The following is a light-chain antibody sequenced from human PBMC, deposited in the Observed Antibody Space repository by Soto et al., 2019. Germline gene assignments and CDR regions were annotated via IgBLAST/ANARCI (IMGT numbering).Light chain of an antibody. CDR3: LQYSSHSWT. V-gene: IGKV1-5*01. CDR2: DAS. Sequence: DIQMTQSPSSLSPSVGDRFTITCRASRSISDWLAWYQQKPGKAPELLIFDASNLQSGVSSRFSGSGSGTEFTLTISRLQRDDVATYYCLQYSSHSWTFGQGTKVDIK. J-gene: IGKJ1*01. CDR1: RSISDW.